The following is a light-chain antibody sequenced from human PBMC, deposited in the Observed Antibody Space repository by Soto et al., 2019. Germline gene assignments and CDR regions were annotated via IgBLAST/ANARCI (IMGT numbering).Light chain of an antibody. V-gene: IGKV3-15*01. CDR1: QSVSSD. Sequence: EIVMTQSPATLSVSPWERATLSGRASQSVSSDLAWYHQKPGQAPRLLIYGASTRATGIPARFSGSGSGTEFTLTINSLQSEDFAVYYCLQYNNWPRTFGQGTKVDIK. J-gene: IGKJ1*01. CDR3: LQYNNWPRT. CDR2: GAS.